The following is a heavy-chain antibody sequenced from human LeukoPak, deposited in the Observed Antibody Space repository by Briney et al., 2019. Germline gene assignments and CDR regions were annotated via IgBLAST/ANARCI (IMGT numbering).Heavy chain of an antibody. CDR2: VSYSGSS. CDR1: GGSISNYY. V-gene: IGHV4-59*08. D-gene: IGHD7-27*01. J-gene: IGHJ4*02. Sequence: SETLSLTCTVSGGSISNYYWSWIRQPPGKRLEWIGYVSYSGSSSSSPSLESRVTISVDMSKNQFSLRLSSVTASDTAVYYCARLQGRGDNYLDYWGQGTLVTVSS. CDR3: ARLQGRGDNYLDY.